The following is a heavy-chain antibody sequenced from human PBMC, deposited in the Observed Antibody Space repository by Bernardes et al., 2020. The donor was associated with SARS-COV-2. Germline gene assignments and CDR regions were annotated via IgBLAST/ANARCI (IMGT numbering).Heavy chain of an antibody. J-gene: IGHJ4*02. Sequence: GGSLRLSCAASAFTFSSYAMNWVRQAPGKGLEWVSGISGSGGSTYYADSVKGRFTISRDNSKNTLYLQMSSLRAEDTAVYYCAKDRHPCSGGNCQHYFDFWGQGTLVTVSS. CDR3: AKDRHPCSGGNCQHYFDF. CDR1: AFTFSSYA. D-gene: IGHD2-15*01. V-gene: IGHV3-23*01. CDR2: ISGSGGST.